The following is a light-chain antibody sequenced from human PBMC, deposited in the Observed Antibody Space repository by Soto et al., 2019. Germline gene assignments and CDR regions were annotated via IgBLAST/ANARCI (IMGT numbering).Light chain of an antibody. CDR1: QDITRW. V-gene: IGKV1-12*01. CDR2: AAS. J-gene: IGKJ5*01. CDR3: QRAHTVPGT. Sequence: DIQMTQSPSSVSAVVGDRVTITCRASQDITRWLAWYQQQPGRAPKLLIYAASTLQGGVPSRFSGSGSGTNFPPTISSLLLEDFATYYCQRAHTVPGTCGQVTRVEI.